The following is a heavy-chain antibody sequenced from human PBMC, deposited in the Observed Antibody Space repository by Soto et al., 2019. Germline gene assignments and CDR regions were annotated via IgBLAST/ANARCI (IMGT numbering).Heavy chain of an antibody. D-gene: IGHD2-8*02. V-gene: IGHV3-23*04. CDR3: AKDAACTRGHECFDY. CDR1: GFTLRNYF. J-gene: IGHJ4*02. CDR2: ISLSRTT. Sequence: EVQLVESGGDLVQPGGSLTLSCAATGFTLRNYFMTWFLQAPGKGLEWVAAISLSRTTYYADSVKGRFTISRDSSRDTLYLQMNSLGAEDTAMYFCAKDAACTRGHECFDYWGQGTLVTVSS.